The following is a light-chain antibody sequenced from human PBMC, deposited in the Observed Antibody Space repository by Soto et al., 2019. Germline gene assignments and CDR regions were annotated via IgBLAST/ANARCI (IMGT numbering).Light chain of an antibody. V-gene: IGKV3-20*01. CDR3: QQYGTSPRT. J-gene: IGKJ1*01. Sequence: IVLTQSPGTLSLSPGERATLSCRASQSVGNNYLAWYQQKPGQAPRLLIHTASVRATGIPDRFSGSGSGTDFTLSISRLEPEDFAVYYCQQYGTSPRTFGQGTKVDIK. CDR2: TAS. CDR1: QSVGNNY.